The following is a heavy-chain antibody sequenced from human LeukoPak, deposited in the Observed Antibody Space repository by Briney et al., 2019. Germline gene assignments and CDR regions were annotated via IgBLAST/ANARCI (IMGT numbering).Heavy chain of an antibody. D-gene: IGHD6-19*01. J-gene: IGHJ5*02. V-gene: IGHV3-21*01. CDR2: ISSSSSYI. CDR1: GFTFSSYS. CDR3: ARDFLGGVAVARNWFDP. Sequence: GGSLRLSRAASGFTFSSYSMNWVRQAPGKGLEWVSSISSSSSYIYYADSVKGRFTISRDNAKNSLYLQMNSLRAEDTAVYYCARDFLGGVAVARNWFDPWGQGTLVTVSS.